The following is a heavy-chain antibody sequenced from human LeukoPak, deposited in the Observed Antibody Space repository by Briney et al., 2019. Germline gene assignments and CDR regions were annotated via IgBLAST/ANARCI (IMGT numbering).Heavy chain of an antibody. V-gene: IGHV4-59*01. J-gene: IGHJ3*02. Sequence: SETLSLTCTVSSGSFRTYYWSWIRQPPGKGLEWIGYIFYNEGTSYNPSFKSRVTISVLTSKNRFSLKLSSVTAADTAVYYCATLTGGDDAFDIWGQGTMVTVSS. CDR2: IFYNEGT. CDR1: SGSFRTYY. CDR3: ATLTGGDDAFDI. D-gene: IGHD4-23*01.